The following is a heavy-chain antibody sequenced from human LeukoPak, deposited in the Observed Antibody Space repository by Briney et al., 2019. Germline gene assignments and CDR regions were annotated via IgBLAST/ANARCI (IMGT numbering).Heavy chain of an antibody. CDR2: IYYSGST. Sequence: SETLSLTCTVSGGSISSSSYYWGWIRQPPGKGLEWIGSIYYSGSTNYNPSLKSRVTISVDTSKNQFSLKLSSVTAADTAVYYCARDPDGLANFDYWGQGTLVTVSS. V-gene: IGHV4-39*07. CDR1: GGSISSSSYY. D-gene: IGHD3/OR15-3a*01. J-gene: IGHJ4*02. CDR3: ARDPDGLANFDY.